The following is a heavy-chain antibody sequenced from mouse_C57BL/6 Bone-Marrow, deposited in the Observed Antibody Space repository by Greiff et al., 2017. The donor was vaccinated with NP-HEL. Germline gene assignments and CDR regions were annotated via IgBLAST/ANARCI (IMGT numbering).Heavy chain of an antibody. CDR3: ARIDYDFWYFDV. Sequence: VQLKESGGGLVKPGGSLKLSCAASGFTFSDYGMHWVRQAPEKGLEWVAYISSGSSTIYYADTVQGRFTISRDNAKNTLFLQMTSLRSEDTAMYYCARIDYDFWYFDVWGTGTTVTVSS. D-gene: IGHD2-4*01. CDR1: GFTFSDYG. V-gene: IGHV5-17*01. CDR2: ISSGSSTI. J-gene: IGHJ1*03.